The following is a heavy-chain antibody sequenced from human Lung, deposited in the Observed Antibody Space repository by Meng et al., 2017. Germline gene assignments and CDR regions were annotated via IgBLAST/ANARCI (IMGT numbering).Heavy chain of an antibody. D-gene: IGHD6-6*01. V-gene: IGHV1-2*06. J-gene: IGHJ4*02. CDR2: MNPNSGDT. CDR1: GYTFTDYY. Sequence: QVQLVQSGAEVKRPGAPVRVSCKASGYTFTDYYMQWVRQAPGQGLEWMGRMNPNSGDTKYAQKFQGRVTMTGYTSISTAYMELSRLTSDDTAVYYCAREGGSSSHFDYWGQGTLVTVSS. CDR3: AREGGSSSHFDY.